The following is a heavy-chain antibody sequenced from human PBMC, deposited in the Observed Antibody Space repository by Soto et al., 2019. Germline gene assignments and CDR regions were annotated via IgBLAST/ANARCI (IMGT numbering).Heavy chain of an antibody. Sequence: EVLLLESGGALVQPGGSLRLSCAASGFTFIKYAMNWVRQAPGQGLEWVSAMGGTNAGERKYYADPVKGRFFISSDNSKNTLYLQMTGLRADTAADYYGAKHRGFCTGFAYVVDSWGPGALVTVSS. V-gene: IGHV3-23*01. J-gene: IGHJ4*02. CDR3: AKHRGFCTGFAYVVDS. CDR1: GFTFIKYA. D-gene: IGHD3-3*01. CDR2: MGGTNAGERK.